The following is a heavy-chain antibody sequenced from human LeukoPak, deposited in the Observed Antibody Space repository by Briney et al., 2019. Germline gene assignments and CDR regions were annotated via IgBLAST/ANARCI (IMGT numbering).Heavy chain of an antibody. J-gene: IGHJ4*02. D-gene: IGHD2-2*01. CDR2: ISAYNGNT. CDR1: GYTFTSYG. V-gene: IGHV1-18*01. Sequence: APVKVSCKASGYTFTSYGISWVRQAPGQGLEWMGWISAYNGNTNYAQKLQGRVTMTTDTSTSTAYMELRSLRSDDTAVYYCARGPGRVVVPAAMSHWGQGTLVTVSS. CDR3: ARGPGRVVVPAAMSH.